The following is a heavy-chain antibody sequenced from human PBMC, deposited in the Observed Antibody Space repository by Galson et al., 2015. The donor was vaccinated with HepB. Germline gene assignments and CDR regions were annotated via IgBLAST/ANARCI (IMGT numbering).Heavy chain of an antibody. Sequence: LRLSCAASGFSFSDYGMHWVRQAPGKGLEWVAVIWHDGKNKQYADSVKDRFTISRDNPKNMLYLQMNSLRAEDTAVYYCATDKGADAPIDHWGQGTLVTVSS. V-gene: IGHV3-33*01. CDR1: GFSFSDYG. CDR3: ATDKGADAPIDH. D-gene: IGHD4/OR15-4a*01. CDR2: IWHDGKNK. J-gene: IGHJ4*02.